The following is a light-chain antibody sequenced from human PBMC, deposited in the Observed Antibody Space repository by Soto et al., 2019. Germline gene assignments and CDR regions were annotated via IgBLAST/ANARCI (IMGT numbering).Light chain of an antibody. CDR2: QVR. CDR3: CSFAGRNTWV. Sequence: QSALTQPPSASGSPGQSVTISCTGTSSDVGGYDFVSWYQQHPGRAHKLMTYQVRKRPSGVPDRFSGSKSGNTASLTVSGLQADDEADYYCCSFAGRNTWVFGGGTKVTVL. V-gene: IGLV2-8*01. J-gene: IGLJ3*02. CDR1: SSDVGGYDF.